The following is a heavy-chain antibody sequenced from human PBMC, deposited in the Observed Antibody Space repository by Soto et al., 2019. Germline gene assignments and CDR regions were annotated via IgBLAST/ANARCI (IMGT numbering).Heavy chain of an antibody. CDR3: AVGIAVARGYFDL. CDR2: IDHSSSSV. Sequence: EVQLVESGGGLVQPGGSRSLSCAASGFSFSSYGMNWVPQAPGKGPEWVSYIDHSSSSVRYVDSVEGRFTISRDNAKDSLSLQMNSLRVEDTAMYYCAVGIAVARGYFDLWGRGTLVTVSS. D-gene: IGHD6-19*01. V-gene: IGHV3-48*04. CDR1: GFSFSSYG. J-gene: IGHJ2*01.